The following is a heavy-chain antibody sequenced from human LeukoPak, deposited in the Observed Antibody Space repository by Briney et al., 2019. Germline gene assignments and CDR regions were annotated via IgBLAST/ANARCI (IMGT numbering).Heavy chain of an antibody. D-gene: IGHD2-8*01. Sequence: SETLSLTCAVSGGSISSAGYYWSWIRQHPGKGLEWIGYIYYYGSAYYNPSLKSRITISIDSSKNQFSLRLISVTAADTAVYYCARVSGYCTNGVCYDVFDIWGRGTMVTVSS. CDR3: ARVSGYCTNGVCYDVFDI. J-gene: IGHJ3*02. CDR2: IYYYGSA. V-gene: IGHV4-31*11. CDR1: GGSISSAGYY.